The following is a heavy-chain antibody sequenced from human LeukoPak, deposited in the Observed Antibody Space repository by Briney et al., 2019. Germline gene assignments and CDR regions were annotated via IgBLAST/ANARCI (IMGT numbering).Heavy chain of an antibody. CDR2: INHSGST. J-gene: IGHJ4*02. D-gene: IGHD3/OR15-3a*01. Sequence: SETLSLTCAVYGESFSGYYWTWIRQISGKGLEWIGEINHSGSTDYNPSLKSRVTILVDTSKSQFSLKLSSVTAADTAVYYCARAVDFRNYFTTGARETWSPSPQ. V-gene: IGHV4-34*01. CDR1: GESFSGYY. CDR3: ARAVDFRNYFTT.